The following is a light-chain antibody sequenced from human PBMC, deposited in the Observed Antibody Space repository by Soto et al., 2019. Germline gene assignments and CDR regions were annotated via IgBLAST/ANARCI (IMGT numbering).Light chain of an antibody. CDR1: QGVSSY. Sequence: EILLTQFPATLSLSPGERATLSCRASQGVSSYLAWYQQKPGQAPRLLIYDASRRATGIPARFSGSGSGTDFTLTISSLEPEDFAVYYCQQRSNWLWTFGQGTKVDIK. V-gene: IGKV3-11*01. CDR2: DAS. CDR3: QQRSNWLWT. J-gene: IGKJ1*01.